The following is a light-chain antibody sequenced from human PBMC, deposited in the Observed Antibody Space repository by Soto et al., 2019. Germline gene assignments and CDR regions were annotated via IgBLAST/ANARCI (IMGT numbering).Light chain of an antibody. CDR3: KQENSFPLT. CDR2: AAS. J-gene: IGKJ4*01. V-gene: IGKV1-12*01. CDR1: QDISSW. Sequence: DIQMTQSPSSVSASAGDRVTITCRASQDISSWLAWYQQKPGKAPQLLIYAASSLHSGVPSRFSGSESGTDFTLSIRSMEPEDFATSYSKQENSFPLTFGGGTKVDIK.